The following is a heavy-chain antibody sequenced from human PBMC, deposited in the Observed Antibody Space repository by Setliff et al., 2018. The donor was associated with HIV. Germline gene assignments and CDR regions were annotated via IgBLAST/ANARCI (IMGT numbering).Heavy chain of an antibody. D-gene: IGHD1-1*01. V-gene: IGHV4-61*08. CDR2: ISYSGST. Sequence: SETLSLTCTVSGDSISSGDHYWSWIRQPPGKALEWIGYISYSGSTNYNPSLESRVAISENMSKNQLSLRLRSVTAADTALYYCARQNGNFDSWGQGILVTVSS. CDR1: GDSISSGDHY. CDR3: ARQNGNFDS. J-gene: IGHJ4*01.